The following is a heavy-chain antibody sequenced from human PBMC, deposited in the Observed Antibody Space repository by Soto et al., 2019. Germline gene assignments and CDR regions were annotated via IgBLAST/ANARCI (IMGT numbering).Heavy chain of an antibody. D-gene: IGHD3-22*01. J-gene: IGHJ3*01. CDR3: VPRPLLPGAP. CDR1: GFTFSSND. Sequence: EVQLVESGGGLIQPGGSLRLSCAASGFTFSSNDMNWVRQAPGKGLEWVSLIYSGGSTYYADSVKGRFTVSRDHSKTTFHPQTSSLRAEVTAVYYCVPRPLLPGAPWGQGTMVTVSS. CDR2: IYSGGST. V-gene: IGHV3-53*01.